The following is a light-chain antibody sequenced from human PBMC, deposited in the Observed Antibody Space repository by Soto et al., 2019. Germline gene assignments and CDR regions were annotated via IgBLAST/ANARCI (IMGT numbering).Light chain of an antibody. CDR3: QQYGSFPIT. J-gene: IGKJ5*01. CDR2: GPS. V-gene: IGKV3-20*01. Sequence: EIVLTQSPGTLYLSRGERATLSCRARQRVSNSSLAWYQHKPGQAPRLLIYGPSSTATGIPDRFSGGGSGTDFTLTFSRLEPEDFAVYYCQQYGSFPITFGQGTRLEIK. CDR1: QRVSNSS.